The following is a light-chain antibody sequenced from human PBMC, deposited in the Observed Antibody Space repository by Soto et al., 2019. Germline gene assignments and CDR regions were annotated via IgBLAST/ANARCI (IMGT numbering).Light chain of an antibody. CDR3: SSYRSSNTLL. CDR2: EVS. Sequence: QSALTQPASVSGSPGQSITISCTGTSSDVGDYDYVSWYQQYAGKAPKMMIYEVSNRPSGVSNRFSGSKSGSTSSLTIYGLQAEDEADYYCSSYRSSNTLLFGRGTKLTVL. J-gene: IGLJ2*01. CDR1: SSDVGDYDY. V-gene: IGLV2-14*01.